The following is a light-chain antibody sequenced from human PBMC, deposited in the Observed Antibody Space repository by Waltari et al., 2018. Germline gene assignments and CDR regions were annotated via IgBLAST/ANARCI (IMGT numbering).Light chain of an antibody. CDR2: DNI. CDR3: QVWDFGRDHLL. V-gene: IGLV3-21*02. J-gene: IGLJ2*01. CDR1: NSGSYT. Sequence: SYVLTQPPSLSVAPGQTSRITCGGNNSGSYTFHWYQQKPGKAPLLVLFDNIDRPPGLSERFSGSNAGNTATLTISRVEVGDEADYYCQVWDFGRDHLLFGGGTKLTVL.